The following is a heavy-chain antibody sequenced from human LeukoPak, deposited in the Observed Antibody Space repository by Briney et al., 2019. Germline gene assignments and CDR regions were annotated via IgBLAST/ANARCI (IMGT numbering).Heavy chain of an antibody. V-gene: IGHV1-8*03. D-gene: IGHD6-13*01. CDR1: GYTFTSYD. CDR3: ARWSAAGHDAFDI. Sequence: GASVKVSCKASGYTFTSYDINWVRQATGQGLGWMGWMNPNSGNTGYAQKFQGRVTITRNTSISTAYMELSSLRSEDTAVYYCARWSAAGHDAFDIWGQGTMVTVSS. J-gene: IGHJ3*02. CDR2: MNPNSGNT.